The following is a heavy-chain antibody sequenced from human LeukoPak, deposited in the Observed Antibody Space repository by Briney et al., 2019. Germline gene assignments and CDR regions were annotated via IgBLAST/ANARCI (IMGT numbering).Heavy chain of an antibody. CDR2: IYYSGST. J-gene: IGHJ5*02. CDR1: GGSISSGGYY. D-gene: IGHD3-16*01. Sequence: PSETLSLTCTVSGGSISSGGYYWSWIRQHPGKGLEWIGYIYYSGSTYYNPSLKSRVTISVDTSKNQFSLKLSSVTAADTAVYSCARAFRSWGSQGGLTEFDPWGQGTLVTVSS. V-gene: IGHV4-31*03. CDR3: ARAFRSWGSQGGLTEFDP.